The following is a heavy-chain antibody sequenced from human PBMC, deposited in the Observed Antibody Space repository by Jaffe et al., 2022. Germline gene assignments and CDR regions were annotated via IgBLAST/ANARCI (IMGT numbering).Heavy chain of an antibody. CDR2: INHSGST. CDR1: GGSFSGYY. V-gene: IGHV4-34*01. Sequence: QVQLQQWGAGLLKPSETLSLTCAVYGGSFSGYYWSWIRQPPGKGLEWIGEINHSGSTNYNPSLKSRVTISVDTSKNQFSLKLSSVTAADTAVYYCARGRPLRGLSYWGQGTLVTVSS. D-gene: IGHD4-17*01. CDR3: ARGRPLRGLSY. J-gene: IGHJ4*02.